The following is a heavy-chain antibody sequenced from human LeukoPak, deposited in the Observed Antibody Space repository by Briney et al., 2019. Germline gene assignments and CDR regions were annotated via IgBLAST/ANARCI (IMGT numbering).Heavy chain of an antibody. CDR3: AREIPIAAAGYFDY. V-gene: IGHV1-69*04. CDR2: IIPILGIA. D-gene: IGHD6-13*01. CDR1: GYTFTSYD. J-gene: IGHJ4*02. Sequence: SVKVSCKASGYTFTSYDINWVRQAPGQGLEWMGRIIPILGIANYAQKFQGRVTITADKSTSTAYMELSSLRSEDTAVYYCAREIPIAAAGYFDYWGQGTLVTVSS.